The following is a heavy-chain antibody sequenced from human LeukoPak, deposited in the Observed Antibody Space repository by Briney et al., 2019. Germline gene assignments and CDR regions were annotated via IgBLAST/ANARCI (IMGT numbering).Heavy chain of an antibody. V-gene: IGHV3-48*03. CDR2: ISSSGSTI. CDR1: GFTFSSYE. Sequence: GGSLRLSCAASGFTFSSYEMNWVRQAPGKGLEWVSYISSSGSTIYYADSVKGRFTISRDNAKNSLYLQMNSLRAEDTAVYYCAREAYGDYVFAIDYWGQGTLVTVPS. J-gene: IGHJ4*02. CDR3: AREAYGDYVFAIDY. D-gene: IGHD4-17*01.